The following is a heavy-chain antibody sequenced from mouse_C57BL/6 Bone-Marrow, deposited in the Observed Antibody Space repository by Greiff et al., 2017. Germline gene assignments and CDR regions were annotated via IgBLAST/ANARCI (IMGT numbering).Heavy chain of an antibody. CDR1: GYSITSGYY. J-gene: IGHJ1*03. CDR3: ARDRTVDYWYCDV. V-gene: IGHV3-6*01. CDR2: ISYDGSN. Sequence: EVKLQESGPGLVKPSQSLSLTCSVTGYSITSGYYWNWIRQFPGNKLEWMGYISYDGSNNYNPSLKNRISITRDTSKNQFFLKLNSVTTEDTATYYCARDRTVDYWYCDVWGTGTTVTVAS. D-gene: IGHD1-1*01.